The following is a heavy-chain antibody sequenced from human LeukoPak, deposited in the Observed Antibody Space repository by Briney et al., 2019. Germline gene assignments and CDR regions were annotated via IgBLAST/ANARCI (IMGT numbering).Heavy chain of an antibody. D-gene: IGHD6-13*01. CDR3: ARDGDRIATYYYYGMDV. J-gene: IGHJ6*01. CDR1: GFTFSSHW. CDR2: INQGGSEK. V-gene: IGHV3-7*03. Sequence: GGSLRLSCAASGFTFSSHWMSWVRQAPGKGLELVANINQGGSEKYYVDSVKGRFTISRDNAKNSPYLQMNSLRAEDTAVYYCARDGDRIATYYYYGMDVWGQGTTVTVSS.